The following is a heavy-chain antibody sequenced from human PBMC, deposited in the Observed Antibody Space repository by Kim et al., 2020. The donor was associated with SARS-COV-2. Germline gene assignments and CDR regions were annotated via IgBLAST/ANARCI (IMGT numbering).Heavy chain of an antibody. Sequence: SETLSLTCTVSGGSISSGGYYWSWIRQHPGKGLEWIGYIYYSGSTYYNPSLKSRVTISVDTSKNQFSLKLSSVTAADTAVYYCAGVIYGSGPSTDNWFDPWGQGTLVTVSS. V-gene: IGHV4-31*03. CDR1: GGSISSGGYY. CDR3: AGVIYGSGPSTDNWFDP. CDR2: IYYSGST. J-gene: IGHJ5*02. D-gene: IGHD3-10*01.